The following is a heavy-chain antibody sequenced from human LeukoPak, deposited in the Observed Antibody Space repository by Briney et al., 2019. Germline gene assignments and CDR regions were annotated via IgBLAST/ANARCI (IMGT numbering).Heavy chain of an antibody. V-gene: IGHV3-66*03. CDR1: GFTVSSNS. CDR2: IYSDNT. Sequence: TGGSLRLSCTVSGFTVSSNSMSWVRQAPGKGLEWVSFIYSDNTHYSDSVKGRFTISRDNSKNTLYLQMNSLRGEDTAIYHCAKDVGTVTRGVGYCGQGTLVTVLS. D-gene: IGHD4-17*01. CDR3: AKDVGTVTRGVGY. J-gene: IGHJ4*02.